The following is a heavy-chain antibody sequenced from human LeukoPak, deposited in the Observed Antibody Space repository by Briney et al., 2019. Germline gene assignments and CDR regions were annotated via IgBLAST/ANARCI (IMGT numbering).Heavy chain of an antibody. D-gene: IGHD6-13*01. CDR2: IHYSGST. CDR3: ARQNPAASGQGLDF. CDR1: GGSISGYY. Sequence: SETLSLTCTVSGGSISGYYWSWIRQSPEKALEWIGYIHYSGSTNYNPSLKSRVTFSVDTSKNQFSLELTSVTAADTAVYYCARQNPAASGQGLDFWALGTLVTVSS. J-gene: IGHJ4*02. V-gene: IGHV4-59*08.